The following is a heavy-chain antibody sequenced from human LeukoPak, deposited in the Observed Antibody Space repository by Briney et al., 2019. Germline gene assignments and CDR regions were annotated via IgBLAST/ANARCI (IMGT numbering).Heavy chain of an antibody. CDR1: GGSISSYY. V-gene: IGHV4-59*12. J-gene: IGHJ3*02. D-gene: IGHD3-10*01. Sequence: PSETLSLTCTVSGGSISSYYWSWVRQPPGKGLEWIGYIYYSGGTNYNPSLKSRVTISVDTSKSQFSLKLYSVTAADTAVYYCAKSNGYGLIDIWGQGTMVTVSS. CDR3: AKSNGYGLIDI. CDR2: IYYSGGT.